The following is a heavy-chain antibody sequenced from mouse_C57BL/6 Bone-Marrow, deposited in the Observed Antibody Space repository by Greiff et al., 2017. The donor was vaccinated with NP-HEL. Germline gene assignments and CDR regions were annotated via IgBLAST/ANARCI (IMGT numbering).Heavy chain of an antibody. CDR2: IDPSDSYT. D-gene: IGHD1-3*01. CDR1: GYTFTSYW. CDR3: AREEYNNSTYFDY. Sequence: QVQLQQPGAELVKPGASVKLSCKASGYTFTSYWMQWVKQRPGQGLEWIGVIDPSDSYTNYNQKFKGKATLTVDTPSSTAYMQLSSLTSEDSAVYYCAREEYNNSTYFDYWGQGTTLTVSS. J-gene: IGHJ2*01. V-gene: IGHV1-50*01.